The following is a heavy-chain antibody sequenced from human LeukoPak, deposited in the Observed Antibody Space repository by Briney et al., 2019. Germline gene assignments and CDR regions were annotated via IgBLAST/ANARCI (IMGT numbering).Heavy chain of an antibody. CDR2: ISGSGGST. CDR3: AKAGCSGGSCYLDY. CDR1: GFTFSSYA. V-gene: IGHV3-23*01. D-gene: IGHD2-15*01. Sequence: GGSLRLSCAASGFTFSSYAMSWVRQAPGKGLEWVSAISGSGGSTYYADSVKGRFTIFRDNSKNTLYLQMNSLRAEDTAVYYCAKAGCSGGSCYLDYWGQGTLVTVSS. J-gene: IGHJ4*02.